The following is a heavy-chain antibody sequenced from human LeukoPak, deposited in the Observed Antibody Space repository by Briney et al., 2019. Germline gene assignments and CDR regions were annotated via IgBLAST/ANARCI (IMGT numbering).Heavy chain of an antibody. CDR2: ISSRSGDI. CDR3: ATALTGTRARYDI. D-gene: IGHD1-7*01. CDR1: GFTFSIYS. J-gene: IGHJ3*02. Sequence: PGGSLRLSCAASGFTFSIYSMNWVRQAPGKGLECVSSISSRSGDIYYADSVKGRFTISRDNAKNSLYLQMNSLRAEDTAVYYCATALTGTRARYDIWGQGTMVTVSS. V-gene: IGHV3-21*01.